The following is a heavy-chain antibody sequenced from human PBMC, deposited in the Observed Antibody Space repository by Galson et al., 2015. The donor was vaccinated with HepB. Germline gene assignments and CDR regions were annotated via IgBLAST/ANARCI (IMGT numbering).Heavy chain of an antibody. J-gene: IGHJ2*01. CDR2: IKQDGSEK. D-gene: IGHD6-13*01. CDR3: ARRHSSSWYRTYWYFDL. CDR1: GFTFSSYR. V-gene: IGHV3-7*03. Sequence: SLRLSCAASGFTFSSYRMSWVRQAPGKGLEWVANIKQDGSEKYYVDSVKGRFTISRDNAKNSLYLQMNSLRAEDTAVYYCARRHSSSWYRTYWYFDLWGRGTLVTVSS.